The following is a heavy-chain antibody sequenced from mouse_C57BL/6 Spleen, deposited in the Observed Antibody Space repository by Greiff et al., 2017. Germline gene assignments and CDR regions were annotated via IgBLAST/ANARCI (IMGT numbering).Heavy chain of an antibody. Sequence: DVMLVESGGGLVKPGGSLKLSCAASGFTFSSYAMSWVRQTPEKRLEWVAYISSGGDYIYYADTVKGRFTISRDNARNTLYLQMSSLKSEDTAMYYCTRDHYAMDYWGQGTSVTVSS. V-gene: IGHV5-9-1*02. J-gene: IGHJ4*01. CDR3: TRDHYAMDY. CDR1: GFTFSSYA. CDR2: ISSGGDYI.